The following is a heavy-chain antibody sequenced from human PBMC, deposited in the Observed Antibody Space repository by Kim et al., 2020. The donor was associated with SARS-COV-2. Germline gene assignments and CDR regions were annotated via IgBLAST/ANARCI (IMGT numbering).Heavy chain of an antibody. V-gene: IGHV3-13*01. D-gene: IGHD1-26*01. Sequence: GGSLRLSCVVSGFTLSNYDIHWVRQSTGKGLEWVSSIGIAGDTNYAESVKGRFTISRENGKNSLFLQMNSLRAGDSAVYYCARGVGVTSLGFDYWGQGT. CDR2: IGIAGDT. J-gene: IGHJ4*02. CDR1: GFTLSNYD. CDR3: ARGVGVTSLGFDY.